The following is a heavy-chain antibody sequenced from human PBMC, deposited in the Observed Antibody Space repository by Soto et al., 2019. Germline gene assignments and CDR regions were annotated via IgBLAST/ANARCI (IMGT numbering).Heavy chain of an antibody. D-gene: IGHD1-26*01. Sequence: ASVKVSCKASGYTFTSYYMHWVRQAPGQGLEWMGIINPSGGSTSYAQKFQGRATMTRDTSTSTVYMELSSLRSEDTAVYYCARDSGAGMVGATLDYWGQGTLVTVSS. CDR1: GYTFTSYY. CDR2: INPSGGST. V-gene: IGHV1-46*01. J-gene: IGHJ4*02. CDR3: ARDSGAGMVGATLDY.